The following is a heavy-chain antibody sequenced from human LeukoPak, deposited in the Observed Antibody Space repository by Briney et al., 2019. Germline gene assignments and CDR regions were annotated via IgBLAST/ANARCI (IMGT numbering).Heavy chain of an antibody. CDR2: INPNSGGT. V-gene: IGHV1-2*02. D-gene: IGHD3-22*01. J-gene: IGHJ5*02. Sequence: ASVKVSCKASGYTFTGYYMHWVRQAPGQGLEWMGWINPNSGGTNYAQKFQGRVIMTRDTSISTAYMELSRLRSDDTAVYYCARAVTDSSGYFHSWFDPWGQGTLVTVSS. CDR1: GYTFTGYY. CDR3: ARAVTDSSGYFHSWFDP.